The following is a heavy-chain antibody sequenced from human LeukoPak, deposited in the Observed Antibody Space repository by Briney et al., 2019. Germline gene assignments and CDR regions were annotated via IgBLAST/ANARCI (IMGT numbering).Heavy chain of an antibody. CDR2: ISSSGSTI. Sequence: PGGSLRLSCAASGFTFSSYEMNWVRQAPGKGLEWVSYISSSGSTIYYADSVKGRVTISRDNAKNSLYLQMNSLRAEDTAVYYCAREGGFDVFDYWGQGTLVTVSS. J-gene: IGHJ4*02. D-gene: IGHD5-12*01. CDR3: AREGGFDVFDY. CDR1: GFTFSSYE. V-gene: IGHV3-48*03.